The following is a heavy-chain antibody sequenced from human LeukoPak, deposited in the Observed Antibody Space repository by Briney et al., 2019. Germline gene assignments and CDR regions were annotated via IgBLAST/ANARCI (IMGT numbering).Heavy chain of an antibody. Sequence: PGGSLKLSCAASGFTFSGSAMHWVRQASGKGLEWVVRIRSKANSYATAYAASVKGRFTISRDDSKNTAYLQMNSLKTEDTAVYYCTRHVSTGDYWGQGTLVTVSS. CDR2: IRSKANSYAT. V-gene: IGHV3-73*01. D-gene: IGHD2-8*01. CDR1: GFTFSGSA. J-gene: IGHJ4*02. CDR3: TRHVSTGDY.